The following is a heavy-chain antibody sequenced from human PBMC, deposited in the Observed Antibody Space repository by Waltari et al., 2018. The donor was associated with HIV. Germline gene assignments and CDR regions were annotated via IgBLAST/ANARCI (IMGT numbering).Heavy chain of an antibody. Sequence: QVQLVQSGAEVKKPGAYVKVSCKASGYTFTSYGISWVRQAPGQGLEWMGWISAYNGHTNYAQKLQGRVTMTTDTSTSTAYMDLRSLRSDDTAFYYCARALWSGYYTPYYFDYWGQGTLVTVSS. V-gene: IGHV1-18*01. CDR1: GYTFTSYG. J-gene: IGHJ4*02. CDR2: ISAYNGHT. D-gene: IGHD3-3*01. CDR3: ARALWSGYYTPYYFDY.